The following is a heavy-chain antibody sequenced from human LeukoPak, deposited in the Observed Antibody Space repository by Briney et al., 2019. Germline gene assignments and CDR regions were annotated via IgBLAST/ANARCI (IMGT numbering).Heavy chain of an antibody. D-gene: IGHD6-19*01. Sequence: GGSLRLSCAASGFTFSRSWMHWVRQAPGKGLEWVSYISSSGSTIYYADSVKGRFTISRDNAKNSLYLQMNSLRAEDTAVYYCARRIAVAGTSWYFDYWGQGTLVTVSS. CDR2: ISSSGSTI. J-gene: IGHJ4*02. CDR1: GFTFSRSW. CDR3: ARRIAVAGTSWYFDY. V-gene: IGHV3-48*04.